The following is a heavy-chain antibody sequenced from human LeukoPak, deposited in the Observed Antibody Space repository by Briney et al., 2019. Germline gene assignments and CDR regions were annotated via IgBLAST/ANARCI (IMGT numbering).Heavy chain of an antibody. CDR2: ISSSGSTI. CDR1: GFTFSDYY. CDR3: ARIPAAMRGSTYYMDV. D-gene: IGHD2-2*01. Sequence: GGSLRLSCAASGFTFSDYYMSWIRQAPGKGLEWVSYISSSGSTIYYADSVKGRFTISRDNAKNSLYLQMNSLRAEDTAVYYCARIPAAMRGSTYYMDVWGKGTTVTVSS. J-gene: IGHJ6*03. V-gene: IGHV3-11*04.